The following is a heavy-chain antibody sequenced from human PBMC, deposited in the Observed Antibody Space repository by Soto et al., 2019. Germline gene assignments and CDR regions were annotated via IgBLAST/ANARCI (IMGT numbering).Heavy chain of an antibody. D-gene: IGHD3-3*01. CDR3: AKLAHYDFWSGYQTPDFDY. CDR2: ISASGGST. CDR1: GFTFNSYA. V-gene: IGHV3-23*01. Sequence: EVQLLESGGGLVQPGRSLRLSCEASGFTFNSYAMSWVRQAPGKGLEWVSGISASGGSTYYADSVKGRFTISRDNSKNTLYLQMNSLRAEDTAVYYCAKLAHYDFWSGYQTPDFDYWGQGTLVTVSS. J-gene: IGHJ4*02.